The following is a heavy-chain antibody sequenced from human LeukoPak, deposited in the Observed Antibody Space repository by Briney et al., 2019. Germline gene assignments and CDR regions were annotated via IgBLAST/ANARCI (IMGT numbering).Heavy chain of an antibody. Sequence: GASVKVSCKASGYTFTSYGVSWVRQAPGQGLEWMGWISAYNGNTNYAQKLQGRVTMTTDTSTSTAYMELRSLRSDDTAVYYCARDIVVVVAAATGDYGDNSDDYWGQGTLVTVSS. D-gene: IGHD2-15*01. CDR2: ISAYNGNT. CDR1: GYTFTSYG. CDR3: ARDIVVVVAAATGDYGDNSDDY. J-gene: IGHJ4*02. V-gene: IGHV1-18*01.